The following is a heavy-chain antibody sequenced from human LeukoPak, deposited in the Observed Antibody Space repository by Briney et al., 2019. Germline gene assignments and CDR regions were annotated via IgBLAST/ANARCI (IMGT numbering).Heavy chain of an antibody. V-gene: IGHV4-34*01. J-gene: IGHJ4*02. CDR3: ARGGRGSYFGG. CDR2: INHSGST. CDR1: GGSFCGYY. Sequence: PSETLSLTCAVYGGSFCGYYWSWIRQPPGQGLEWIGEINHSGSTNYNPSLKSRVTISVDTSKNQFSLKLSSVTAADTAVYYCARGGRGSYFGGWGQGTLVTVSS. D-gene: IGHD1-26*01.